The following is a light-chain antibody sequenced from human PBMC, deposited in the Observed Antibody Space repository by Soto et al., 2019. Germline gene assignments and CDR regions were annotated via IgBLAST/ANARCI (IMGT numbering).Light chain of an antibody. J-gene: IGKJ1*01. V-gene: IGKV3-15*01. CDR1: QSVSSN. Sequence: EIVMTQSTATLSVSPGERATLSCRASQSVSSNLAWYQHKPGQAPRLLIYGASSRATGIPARFSGSGSGTEFTLTISSLQSEDVAVYYCQQYNNWPPWTFGQGTKVEI. CDR3: QQYNNWPPWT. CDR2: GAS.